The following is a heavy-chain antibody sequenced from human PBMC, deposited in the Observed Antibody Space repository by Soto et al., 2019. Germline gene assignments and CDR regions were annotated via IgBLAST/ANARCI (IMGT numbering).Heavy chain of an antibody. CDR3: ARELGSSWSPPQNWFDP. CDR2: ISSSSSYI. J-gene: IGHJ5*02. D-gene: IGHD6-13*01. V-gene: IGHV3-21*01. CDR1: GFTFSSYS. Sequence: PGGSLRLSCAASGFTFSSYSMNWVRQAPGKGLEWVSSISSSSSYIYYADSVKGRFTISRDNAKNSLYLQMNSLRAEDTAVYYCARELGSSWSPPQNWFDPWGQGTLVTVST.